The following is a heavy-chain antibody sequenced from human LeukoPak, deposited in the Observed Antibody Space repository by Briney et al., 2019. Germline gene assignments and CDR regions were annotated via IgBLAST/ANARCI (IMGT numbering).Heavy chain of an antibody. J-gene: IGHJ4*02. CDR2: ISGSGGST. CDR3: AKDIVVVPAAMPDY. Sequence: GGSLRLSCEASGFTFSSYAMSWVRQAPGKGLEWVSTISGSGGSTHYADSVKGRFTISRDNSKNTLHLQMNSLRAEDTAVYYCAKDIVVVPAAMPDYWGQGTLVTVSS. CDR1: GFTFSSYA. V-gene: IGHV3-23*01. D-gene: IGHD2-2*01.